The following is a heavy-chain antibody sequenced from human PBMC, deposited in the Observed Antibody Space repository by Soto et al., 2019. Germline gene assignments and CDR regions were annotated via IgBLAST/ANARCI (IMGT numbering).Heavy chain of an antibody. CDR2: ISKDGNDQ. Sequence: QVQLVESGGGVVQPGTSLRLSCAASGFTFSTYGMQWVRQAPGKGLEWVAVISKDGNDQYYADSVKGRFTVSRDNSKNTLSLQMSSLRPEDTAFYYCAKDRWEFTRYFDSWGQGTLVTVSS. CDR1: GFTFSTYG. CDR3: AKDRWEFTRYFDS. D-gene: IGHD1-26*01. V-gene: IGHV3-30*18. J-gene: IGHJ4*02.